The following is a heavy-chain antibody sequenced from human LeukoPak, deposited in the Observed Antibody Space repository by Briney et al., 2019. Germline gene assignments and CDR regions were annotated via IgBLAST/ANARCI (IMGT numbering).Heavy chain of an antibody. Sequence: GGSLRLSCAASGFTFSSYAMHWVRQAPGKGLEWVAVISYDGSNKYYADSVKGRFTISRDNSKNTLYLQMNSLRAEETAVYYCARAGYSYGSYYFDYWGQGTLVTVSS. J-gene: IGHJ4*02. D-gene: IGHD5-18*01. CDR1: GFTFSSYA. CDR2: ISYDGSNK. CDR3: ARAGYSYGSYYFDY. V-gene: IGHV3-30-3*01.